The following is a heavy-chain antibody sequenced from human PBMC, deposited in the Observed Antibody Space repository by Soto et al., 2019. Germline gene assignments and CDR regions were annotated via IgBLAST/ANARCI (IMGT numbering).Heavy chain of an antibody. Sequence: QVQLVQSGAEVKEPGASVRVSCKASGYTFINYDISWVRQATGQGLGWMGWMTPGSGKTGYANKFQGRVTMTRDASTRTAHLELSRLTSEDTAGYYCASMVSFGTLNWFDPWGEGTLVTVSS. CDR2: MTPGSGKT. D-gene: IGHD1-20*01. J-gene: IGHJ5*02. CDR3: ASMVSFGTLNWFDP. CDR1: GYTFINYD. V-gene: IGHV1-8*02.